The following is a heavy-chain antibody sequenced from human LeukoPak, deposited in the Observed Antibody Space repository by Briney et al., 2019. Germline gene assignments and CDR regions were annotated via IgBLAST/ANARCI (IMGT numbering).Heavy chain of an antibody. D-gene: IGHD3-10*02. V-gene: IGHV3-48*01. CDR2: ISFRSSTK. Sequence: PGGSLTLSCTASGMMFSSYEMFWVRQAPGKGLEWVSYISFRSSTKYYADSVKGRFTISRDNAKNSLYLQMNSLRAEDTAVYYCARDNYVDAFDIWGQGTMVTVSS. J-gene: IGHJ3*02. CDR1: GMMFSSYE. CDR3: ARDNYVDAFDI.